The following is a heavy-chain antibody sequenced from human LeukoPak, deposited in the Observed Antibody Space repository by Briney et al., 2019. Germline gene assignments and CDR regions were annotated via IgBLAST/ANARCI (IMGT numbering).Heavy chain of an antibody. CDR2: ISGSGGTI. CDR1: GFTFSDYY. D-gene: IGHD2-2*01. CDR3: ARDCSSTSCRKGSFAFDI. J-gene: IGHJ3*02. V-gene: IGHV3-11*01. Sequence: PGGSLRLSCAASGFTFSDYYMSWIRQAPGKGLEWVSYISGSGGTIYYADSVKGRSTISRDNAKNSLYLQMNSLRAEDTAVYYCARDCSSTSCRKGSFAFDIWGQGTVVTVSS.